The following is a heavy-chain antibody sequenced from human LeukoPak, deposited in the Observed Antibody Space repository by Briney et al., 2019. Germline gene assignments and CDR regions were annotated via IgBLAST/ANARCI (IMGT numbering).Heavy chain of an antibody. J-gene: IGHJ4*02. Sequence: ASVKVSCKASGYTFTSYYMHWVRQAPGQGLEWMGIINPSGGSTSYAQKFQGRVTMTRDMSTSTVYMELNSLRAEDTAVYYCAKDRIRYYYDSSGYYPGGIDYWGQGTLVTVSS. CDR2: INPSGGST. CDR3: AKDRIRYYYDSSGYYPGGIDY. V-gene: IGHV1-46*01. D-gene: IGHD3-22*01. CDR1: GYTFTSYY.